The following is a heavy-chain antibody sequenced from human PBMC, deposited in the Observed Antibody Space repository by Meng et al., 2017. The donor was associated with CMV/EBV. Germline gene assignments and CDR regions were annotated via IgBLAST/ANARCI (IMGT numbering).Heavy chain of an antibody. J-gene: IGHJ6*02. CDR3: ASIETATPYYYYGMDV. D-gene: IGHD5-24*01. Sequence: GESLKISCAASGFTFSSYSMNWVRQAPGKGLEWVSSISSSSSYIYYADSVKGRFTISRDNAKNSLYLQMNSLRAEDTAVYYCASIETATPYYYYGMDVWGQGTTVTVSS. CDR2: ISSSSSYI. V-gene: IGHV3-21*01. CDR1: GFTFSSYS.